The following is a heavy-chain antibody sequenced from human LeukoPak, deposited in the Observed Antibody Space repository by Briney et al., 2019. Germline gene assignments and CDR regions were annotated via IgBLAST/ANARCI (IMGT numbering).Heavy chain of an antibody. J-gene: IGHJ5*02. CDR3: VRGKRRFDR. CDR2: IGNNGYST. Sequence: GGSLRLSCVASGFTFRDHYMSWIRQAPGKGLEWVSYIGNNGYSTYYSQSVKGRFTISRDNGANSLYLQMTNVTADDMAMYYCVRGKRRFDRWGQGTLVTVSS. V-gene: IGHV3-11*01. CDR1: GFTFRDHY.